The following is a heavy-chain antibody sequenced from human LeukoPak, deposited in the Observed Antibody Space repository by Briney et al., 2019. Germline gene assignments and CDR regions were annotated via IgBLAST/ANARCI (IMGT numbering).Heavy chain of an antibody. CDR2: INSDGSST. D-gene: IGHD3-10*01. CDR1: GFTFSSYW. Sequence: GGSLRLSCAASGFTFSSYWMHWVRQAPGKGQVWVSRINSDGSSTSYADSVKGRFTISRDNAKNTLYLQMNSLRAEDTAVYYCAKTPFKDYYGSGSYNYYYYYMDVWGKGTTVTISS. V-gene: IGHV3-74*01. CDR3: AKTPFKDYYGSGSYNYYYYYMDV. J-gene: IGHJ6*03.